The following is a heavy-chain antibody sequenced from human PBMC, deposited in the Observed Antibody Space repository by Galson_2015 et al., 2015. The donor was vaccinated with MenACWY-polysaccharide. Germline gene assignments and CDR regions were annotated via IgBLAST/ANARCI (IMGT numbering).Heavy chain of an antibody. CDR1: GFTFDDYA. CDR3: ARDGRSSGWDFFDY. V-gene: IGHV3-9*01. D-gene: IGHD6-19*01. J-gene: IGHJ4*02. CDR2: INWNSGNI. Sequence: SLRLSCATSGFTFDDYAMHWVRQVPGKGLEWVSGINWNSGNIGYADSVRGRFTISRDNTKNSLYLQMNTLRPEDTALYYCARDGRSSGWDFFDYWGQGTLVTVSS.